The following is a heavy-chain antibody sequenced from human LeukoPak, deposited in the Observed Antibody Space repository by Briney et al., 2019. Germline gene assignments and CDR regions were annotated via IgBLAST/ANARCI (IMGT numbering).Heavy chain of an antibody. CDR2: ISYDGSNK. D-gene: IGHD6-13*01. J-gene: IGHJ4*02. Sequence: GGSLRLSCAASGFTFSDYYMSWIRQAPGKGLEWVAVISYDGSNKYYADSVKGRFTISRDNSKNTLYLQMNSLRAEDTAVYYCARSLAAGTFDYWGQGTLVTVSS. CDR1: GFTFSDYY. V-gene: IGHV3-30*03. CDR3: ARSLAAGTFDY.